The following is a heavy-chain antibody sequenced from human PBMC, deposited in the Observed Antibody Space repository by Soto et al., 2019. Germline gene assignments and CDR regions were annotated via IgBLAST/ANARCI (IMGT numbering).Heavy chain of an antibody. Sequence: SETLSLTCTVSGGSISSGNYYWSWIRQHPGKGLEWIGYIYNSGNTYYNPSLKSRVTILIDRSENQFSLKLTSVTAADTAVYYCAKGACSSTACYEFDSWGQGTLVTVSS. CDR1: GGSISSGNYY. CDR3: AKGACSSTACYEFDS. CDR2: IYNSGNT. J-gene: IGHJ5*01. D-gene: IGHD2-2*01. V-gene: IGHV4-31*03.